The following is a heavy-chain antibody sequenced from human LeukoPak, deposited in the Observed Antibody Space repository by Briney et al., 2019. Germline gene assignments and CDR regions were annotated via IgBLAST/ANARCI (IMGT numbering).Heavy chain of an antibody. Sequence: GGSLRLSWAPSGFTSTSYWMHWVRQAPGKGLGWVSRVNSDGSSTTYADSVKGRFTISRDNAKNTLYLQMNSLRAEDTAVYYCARGRYYGMDVWGQGTTVTVSS. CDR1: GFTSTSYW. V-gene: IGHV3-74*01. CDR2: VNSDGSST. CDR3: ARGRYYGMDV. J-gene: IGHJ6*02.